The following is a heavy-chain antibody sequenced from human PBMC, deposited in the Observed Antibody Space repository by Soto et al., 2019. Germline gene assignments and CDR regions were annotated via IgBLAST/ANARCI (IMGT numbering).Heavy chain of an antibody. Sequence: EGQLVESGGGLVKPGGSLRLSCAASGFTFSNAWMNWVRQAPGKGLEWVGRIRSNADGGTTDYAAPVKGRFTFSRDDSENTLFLQMNSLKTEDTAAYYCTTSIFGVVTGHWAQGTLVTVSS. CDR2: IRSNADGGTT. CDR3: TTSIFGVVTGH. V-gene: IGHV3-15*07. J-gene: IGHJ4*02. CDR1: GFTFSNAW. D-gene: IGHD3-3*01.